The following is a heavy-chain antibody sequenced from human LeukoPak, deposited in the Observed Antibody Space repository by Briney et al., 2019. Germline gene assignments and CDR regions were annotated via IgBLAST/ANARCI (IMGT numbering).Heavy chain of an antibody. V-gene: IGHV4-59*01. CDR2: IHYTGST. Sequence: SETLSLTCTVSGGSISSYYWSWIRQSPGKGLECIGYIHYTGSTNYNPSLKSRVTISVETPKNQFSLKLKSVTAADTAVYYCARGGYYGSGNDFRFDPWGQGTLVTVSS. CDR3: ARGGYYGSGNDFRFDP. CDR1: GGSISSYY. D-gene: IGHD3-10*01. J-gene: IGHJ5*02.